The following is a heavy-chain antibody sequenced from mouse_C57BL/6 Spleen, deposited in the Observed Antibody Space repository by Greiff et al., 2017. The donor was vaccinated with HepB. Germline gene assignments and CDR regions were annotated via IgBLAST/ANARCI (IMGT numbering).Heavy chain of an antibody. CDR3: VKASYGSSYKYFDV. D-gene: IGHD1-1*01. CDR2: IRNKANGYTT. J-gene: IGHJ1*03. V-gene: IGHV7-4*01. Sequence: EVQLVESGGGLVQPGASLRLSCAASGFTFTDYYMSWVRQPPGKAPEWFALIRNKANGYTTEYTASVKGRFTISRDNSQNILYLQMNTLRAEGSATYYIVKASYGSSYKYFDVWGTGTTVTVSS. CDR1: GFTFTDYY.